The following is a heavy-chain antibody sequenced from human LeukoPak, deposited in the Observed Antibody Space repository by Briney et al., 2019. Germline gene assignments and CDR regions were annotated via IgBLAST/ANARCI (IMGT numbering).Heavy chain of an antibody. J-gene: IGHJ4*02. Sequence: GASVKVSCKASGYTFTGYYMHWVRQAPGQGLEWMGWINPNSGGTNYVQKFQGRVTMTRDTSISTAYMELSRLRSDDTAVYYCARRGTMNPEYYFDYWGQGTLVTVSS. V-gene: IGHV1-2*02. CDR3: ARRGTMNPEYYFDY. CDR1: GYTFTGYY. D-gene: IGHD3-22*01. CDR2: INPNSGGT.